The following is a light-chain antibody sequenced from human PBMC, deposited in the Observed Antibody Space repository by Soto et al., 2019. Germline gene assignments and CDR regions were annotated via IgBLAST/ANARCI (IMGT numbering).Light chain of an antibody. CDR2: DAS. Sequence: EMVLTQSPATLSLSPGERATLYCRASQSVSSYLAWYQQKPGQAPRLLIYDASNRATGISARFSGSGSGTEFTLTINSLQSEDSAVYYCQQHNQWPITFGQGTRLEIK. CDR3: QQHNQWPIT. CDR1: QSVSSY. V-gene: IGKV3-11*01. J-gene: IGKJ5*01.